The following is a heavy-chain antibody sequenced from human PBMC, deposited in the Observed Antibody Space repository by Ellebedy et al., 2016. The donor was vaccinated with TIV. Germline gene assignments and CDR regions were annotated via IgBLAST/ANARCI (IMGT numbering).Heavy chain of an antibody. J-gene: IGHJ4*02. D-gene: IGHD1-1*01. Sequence: PGGSLRLSCAGSGFTFEDYAIHWVRQPPGKGLEWVSGVSWSGGNIDYVDSVRGRFTISRDNAKNSVYLQMSRLRAEDTALYYCAKGSSNWNQGGNYYFESWGQGTMVIVSS. CDR3: AKGSSNWNQGGNYYFES. CDR2: VSWSGGNI. CDR1: GFTFEDYA. V-gene: IGHV3-9*01.